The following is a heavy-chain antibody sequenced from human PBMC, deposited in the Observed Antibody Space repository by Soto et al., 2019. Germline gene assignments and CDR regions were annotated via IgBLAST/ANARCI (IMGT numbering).Heavy chain of an antibody. CDR3: ARDLTTVTTPTHFFDL. Sequence: ASVKVSCKASGYTFTSYGISWVRQAPGQGLEWMGWIRAYNGNTNYAQKLQGRVTMTTDTSTSTAYMELRSLRSDDTAVYYGARDLTTVTTPTHFFDLWGRGTLVTVSS. J-gene: IGHJ2*01. CDR1: GYTFTSYG. CDR2: IRAYNGNT. V-gene: IGHV1-18*01. D-gene: IGHD4-4*01.